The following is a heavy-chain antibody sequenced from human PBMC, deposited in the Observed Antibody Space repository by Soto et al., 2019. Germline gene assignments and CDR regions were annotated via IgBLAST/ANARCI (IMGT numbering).Heavy chain of an antibody. CDR2: IWYDGSNK. CDR1: GFTFSSYA. V-gene: IGHV3-33*01. CDR3: VRDGIALAGAFSLPAAPFDD. D-gene: IGHD6-19*01. J-gene: IGHJ4*02. Sequence: QVQLVESGGGVVQPGRSLRLSCAASGFTFSSYAMHWFRQAPGKGLEWVAVIWYDGSNKYYADSVKGRFTISRDNSKNTLYLQMNSLRAEDTAVYYCVRDGIALAGAFSLPAAPFDDWGQGTLVTVSS.